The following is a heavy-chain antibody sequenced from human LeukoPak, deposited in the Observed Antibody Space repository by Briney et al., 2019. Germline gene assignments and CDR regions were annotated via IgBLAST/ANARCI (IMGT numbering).Heavy chain of an antibody. J-gene: IGHJ4*02. Sequence: GGSLRLSCAASGFTFSSYSMNWVRQAPGKGLEWVSSISSSSSYIYYADSVKGRFTISRDNSKNTLYLLMNSLRAEDTAVYYCAREQWLDYWGQGTLVTVSS. CDR3: AREQWLDY. CDR1: GFTFSSYS. CDR2: ISSSSSYI. D-gene: IGHD6-19*01. V-gene: IGHV3-21*04.